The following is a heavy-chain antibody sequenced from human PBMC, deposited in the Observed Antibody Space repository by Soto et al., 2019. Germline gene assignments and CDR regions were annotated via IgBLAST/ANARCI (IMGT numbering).Heavy chain of an antibody. CDR3: ARGGSLAAAGIGFDY. Sequence: ASVKVSCKASGYTFTGYYMHWVRQAPGQGLEWMGWINPNSGGTNYAQKFQGWVTMTRDTSISTAYMELSRLRSDDTAVYYCARGGSLAAAGIGFDYWGQGTLVTVSS. CDR2: INPNSGGT. J-gene: IGHJ4*02. CDR1: GYTFTGYY. V-gene: IGHV1-2*04. D-gene: IGHD6-13*01.